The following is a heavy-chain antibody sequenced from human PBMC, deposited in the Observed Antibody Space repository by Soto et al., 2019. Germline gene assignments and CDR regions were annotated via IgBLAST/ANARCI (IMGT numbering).Heavy chain of an antibody. Sequence: GGSLRLSCAASGFTFSSYGMHWVCQAPGKGLEWVAVIWYDGSNKYYADSVKGRFTISRDNSKNTLYLQMNSLRAEDTAVYYCARGYGSNYYYYYYGMDVWGQGTTVTVSS. CDR1: GFTFSSYG. CDR2: IWYDGSNK. CDR3: ARGYGSNYYYYYYGMDV. J-gene: IGHJ6*02. D-gene: IGHD3-10*01. V-gene: IGHV3-33*01.